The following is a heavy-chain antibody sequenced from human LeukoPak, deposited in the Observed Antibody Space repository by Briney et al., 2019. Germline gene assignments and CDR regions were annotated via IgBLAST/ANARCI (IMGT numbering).Heavy chain of an antibody. Sequence: GGSLRLSCAASGFTYSTYAMSWVRQTPGKGLEWVSLISASGDNTYYEDSVKGRFTVSRDNSKNTLYLQMNNLRAEDTAVYYCARDPRNHNYYYDRSGYQDQWGQGTLVTVSS. V-gene: IGHV3-23*01. CDR2: ISASGDNT. CDR1: GFTYSTYA. CDR3: ARDPRNHNYYYDRSGYQDQ. D-gene: IGHD3-22*01. J-gene: IGHJ4*02.